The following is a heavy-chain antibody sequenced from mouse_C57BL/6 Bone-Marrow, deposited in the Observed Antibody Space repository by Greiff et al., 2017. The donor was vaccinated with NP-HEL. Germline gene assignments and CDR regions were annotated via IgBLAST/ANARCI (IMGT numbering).Heavy chain of an antibody. J-gene: IGHJ2*01. CDR2: IHPNSGST. CDR1: GYTFTSYW. V-gene: IGHV1-64*01. D-gene: IGHD4-1*01. Sequence: QVQLQQPGAELVKPGASVKLSCKASGYTFTSYWMHWVKQRPGQGLEWIGMIHPNSGSTNYNEKFKSKATLTVDKSSSTAYMQLISLTSEDSAVYYCARSPPGTSYWGQGTTLTVSS. CDR3: ARSPPGTSY.